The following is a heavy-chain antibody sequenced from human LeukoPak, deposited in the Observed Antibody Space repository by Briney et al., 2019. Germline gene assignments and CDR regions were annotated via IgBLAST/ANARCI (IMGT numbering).Heavy chain of an antibody. CDR1: GFTFSSYW. Sequence: GGSLRLSCAAPGFTFSSYWMSWVRQAPGKGLEWVANINQGGSEKYYVDSVKGRFTISRDNAKNSLYLQMNSLRAEDTAVYYCARELVSSSWSSHYYYYMDVWGKGTTVTISS. J-gene: IGHJ6*03. D-gene: IGHD6-13*01. CDR2: INQGGSEK. CDR3: ARELVSSSWSSHYYYYMDV. V-gene: IGHV3-7*01.